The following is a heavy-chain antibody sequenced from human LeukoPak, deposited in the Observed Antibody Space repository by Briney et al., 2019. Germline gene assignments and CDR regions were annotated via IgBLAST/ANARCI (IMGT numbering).Heavy chain of an antibody. D-gene: IGHD3-22*01. CDR2: IYPGDSDT. CDR1: GYSFNTYW. J-gene: IGHJ3*02. Sequence: GESLKISCKGSGYSFNTYWTGWVRQMPGKGLEWMGIIYPGDSDTKYSPSFQGQVTISADKSISTAYLQWSSLKASDTAMYYCASTHYYDSSGYTRDAFDIWGQGTMVTVSS. CDR3: ASTHYYDSSGYTRDAFDI. V-gene: IGHV5-51*01.